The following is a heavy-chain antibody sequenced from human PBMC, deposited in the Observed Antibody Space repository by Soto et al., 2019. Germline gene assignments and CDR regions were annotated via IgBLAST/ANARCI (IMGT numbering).Heavy chain of an antibody. D-gene: IGHD2-21*02. J-gene: IGHJ4*02. CDR3: ARAGYCGPGCYYYFDY. V-gene: IGHV3-7*01. Sequence: GGSLRLSCAVSGFTFGSYGMNWVRLIPGKGLEWVAYIKPDGSATYYVDSVKGRFTISRDNAKHSLYLQMNSLRVEDTSVYYCARAGYCGPGCYYYFDYWGQGTLVTVSS. CDR1: GFTFGSYG. CDR2: IKPDGSAT.